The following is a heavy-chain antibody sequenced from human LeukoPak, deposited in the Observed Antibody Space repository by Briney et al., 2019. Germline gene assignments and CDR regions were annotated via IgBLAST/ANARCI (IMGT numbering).Heavy chain of an antibody. CDR2: ISGSGGST. CDR1: GFTFSSYA. V-gene: IGHV3-23*01. D-gene: IGHD3-16*02. CDR3: VVWGSYRYGFDY. Sequence: GGSLRLSCAASGFTFSSYAMSWVRQAPGKGLEWVSAISGSGGSTYYADSVKGRFTISRDNSKNTLYLQMNSLRAEDTAVYYCVVWGSYRYGFDYWGQGTLVTVSS. J-gene: IGHJ4*02.